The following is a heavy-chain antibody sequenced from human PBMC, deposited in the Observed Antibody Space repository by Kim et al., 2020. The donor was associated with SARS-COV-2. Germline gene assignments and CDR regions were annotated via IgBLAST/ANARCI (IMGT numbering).Heavy chain of an antibody. CDR3: ARDHYYGSGSYYLLGGYYGMDV. CDR1: GYSFTSYW. D-gene: IGHD3-10*01. J-gene: IGHJ6*02. V-gene: IGHV5-51*01. Sequence: GESLKISCKGSGYSFTSYWIGWVRQMPGKGLEWMGIIYPGDSDTRYSPPFQGQVTISADKSISTAYLQWSSLKASDTAMYYCARDHYYGSGSYYLLGGYYGMDVWGQGTTVTVSS. CDR2: IYPGDSDT.